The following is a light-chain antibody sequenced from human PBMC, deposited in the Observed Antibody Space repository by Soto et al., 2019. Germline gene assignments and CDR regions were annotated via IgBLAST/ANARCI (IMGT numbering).Light chain of an antibody. J-gene: IGKJ1*01. Sequence: DIQMTQSPSTLSASVGDRFTITCRASQTIDSWLAWYQQRPGKPPNLLIYKASTLASGVPSRFSGSGSGTEFTLTISSLQPDDFATYYCQQYNSYSTFGQGTKVDIK. CDR2: KAS. V-gene: IGKV1-5*03. CDR3: QQYNSYST. CDR1: QTIDSW.